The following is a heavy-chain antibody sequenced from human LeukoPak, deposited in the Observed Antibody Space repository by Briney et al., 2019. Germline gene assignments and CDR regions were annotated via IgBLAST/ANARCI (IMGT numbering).Heavy chain of an antibody. V-gene: IGHV1-46*01. CDR2: IDPSGGST. J-gene: IGHJ4*02. D-gene: IGHD6-19*01. CDR3: ARDGSSGWYYFDY. Sequence: ASVKVSCKASGYTFTSYYMHWVRQAPGQGLEWMGIIDPSGGSTSYAQKFQGRVTMTRDMSTSTVYMGLSSLRSEDTAVYYCARDGSSGWYYFDYWGQGTLVTVSS. CDR1: GYTFTSYY.